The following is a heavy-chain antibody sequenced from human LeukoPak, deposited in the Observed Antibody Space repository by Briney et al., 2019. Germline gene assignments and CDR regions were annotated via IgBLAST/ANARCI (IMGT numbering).Heavy chain of an antibody. D-gene: IGHD7-27*01. CDR3: AKTPKTGSFDY. V-gene: IGHV3-30*18. CDR2: ISDDGNKK. Sequence: GGSLRLSCGASGFTFSYYGMHWVRQAPGKGLEWVAVISDDGNKKYYADSVKGRFTISRDNSKNTEYLQMNSLRVEDTAVYFCAKTPKTGSFDYWGQGTLVTVSS. J-gene: IGHJ4*02. CDR1: GFTFSYYG.